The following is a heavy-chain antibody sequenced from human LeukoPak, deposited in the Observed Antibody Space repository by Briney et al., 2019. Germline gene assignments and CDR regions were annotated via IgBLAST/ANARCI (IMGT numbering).Heavy chain of an antibody. CDR2: INPNSGDT. CDR1: GYRFSGNY. D-gene: IGHD3-9*01. CDR3: ARAREVTGLTP. J-gene: IGHJ5*02. Sequence: ASVTVSFKASGYRFSGNYIHWLRQAPGQGLDWMAWINPNSGDTNYAQKFQGRVTVTKDTSISTVYMELSRLRYDDTAIYYCARAREVTGLTPWGQGTLVTVSS. V-gene: IGHV1-2*02.